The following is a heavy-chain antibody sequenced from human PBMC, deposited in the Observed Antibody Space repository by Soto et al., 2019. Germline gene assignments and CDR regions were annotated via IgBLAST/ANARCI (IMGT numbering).Heavy chain of an antibody. V-gene: IGHV3-11*05. CDR3: ARADSSSSDWFDP. CDR2: ISTSSSYT. Sequence: QVQLVESGGGLVKPGGSLRLSCAASGFTFSDYYMSWIRQAPGKGLEWVSYISTSSSYTNYADSVKGRFTISRDNAKNSLYLQMNSLRAEDTAVYYCARADSSSSDWFDPWGQGTLVTVSS. J-gene: IGHJ5*02. D-gene: IGHD6-13*01. CDR1: GFTFSDYY.